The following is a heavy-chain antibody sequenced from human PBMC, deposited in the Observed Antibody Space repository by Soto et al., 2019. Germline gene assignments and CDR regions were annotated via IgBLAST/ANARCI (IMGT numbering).Heavy chain of an antibody. CDR2: IIPIFGTA. J-gene: IGHJ5*02. CDR3: ARGVDDYGDYVSIAWFDL. Sequence: SVKVSCKASGGTFSSYAISWVRQAPGQGLEWTGGIIPIFGTANYAQKFQGRVTITADKSTSTAYMELSSLRSDDTAVYYCARGVDDYGDYVSIAWFDLWGQGTLVTVSS. V-gene: IGHV1-69*06. CDR1: GGTFSSYA. D-gene: IGHD4-17*01.